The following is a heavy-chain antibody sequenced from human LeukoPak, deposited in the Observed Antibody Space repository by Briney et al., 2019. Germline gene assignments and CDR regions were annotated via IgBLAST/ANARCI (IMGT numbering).Heavy chain of an antibody. CDR1: GFTFSSYS. D-gene: IGHD6-19*01. Sequence: PGGSLRLSCAASGFTFSSYSMNWVRQARGKGGEWVSSISSSSSYIYYADSVKGRFTISRDNAKNSLYLQMNSLRAEDTAVYYCARLGIAVAGANNDAFDIWGQGTMVTVSS. V-gene: IGHV3-21*01. J-gene: IGHJ3*02. CDR2: ISSSSSYI. CDR3: ARLGIAVAGANNDAFDI.